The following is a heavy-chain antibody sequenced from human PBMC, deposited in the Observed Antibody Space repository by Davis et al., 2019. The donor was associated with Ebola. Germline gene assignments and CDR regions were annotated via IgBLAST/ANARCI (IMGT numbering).Heavy chain of an antibody. V-gene: IGHV5-10-1*01. D-gene: IGHD2-15*01. CDR2: IDPSDSYT. CDR3: ARHTSDTPNFDD. CDR1: GYNFADFW. J-gene: IGHJ4*02. Sequence: GESLKISCQAFGYNFADFWIGWVRQMPGKGLEWVGKIDPSDSYTKYSPSFQGHVTISADKSISTAYLQWSRLKASDTAIYYCARHTSDTPNFDDWGQGTLVTVSS.